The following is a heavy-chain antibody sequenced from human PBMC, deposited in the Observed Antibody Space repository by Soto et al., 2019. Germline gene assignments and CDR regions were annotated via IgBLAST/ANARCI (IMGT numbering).Heavy chain of an antibody. Sequence: EVQLVESGGDLVQPGGSLRLSCTASGFTFSMYWMHWVRQVPGKGPEWVSRISDDGSRADYADSVKGRFTISRDNAKNTLYLEMHVLRADDTAGYYCTRGPRPSSVGTGAFWGQGTPVTVSS. CDR2: ISDDGSRA. CDR1: GFTFSMYW. J-gene: IGHJ4*02. CDR3: TRGPRPSSVGTGAF. D-gene: IGHD3-10*01. V-gene: IGHV3-74*01.